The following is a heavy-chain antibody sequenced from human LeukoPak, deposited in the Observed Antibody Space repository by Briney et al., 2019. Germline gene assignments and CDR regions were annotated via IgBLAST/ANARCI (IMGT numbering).Heavy chain of an antibody. CDR1: GFTFSKYW. CDR2: ISSSSSYI. Sequence: GGSLRLSCAASGFTFSKYWMLWVRQAPGKGLEWVSSISSSSSYIYYADSVKGRFTISRDNAKNSLYLQMNSLRAEDTAVYYCARDSSAYYYDSSGSDFDYWGQGTLVTVSS. V-gene: IGHV3-21*01. J-gene: IGHJ4*02. CDR3: ARDSSAYYYDSSGSDFDY. D-gene: IGHD3-22*01.